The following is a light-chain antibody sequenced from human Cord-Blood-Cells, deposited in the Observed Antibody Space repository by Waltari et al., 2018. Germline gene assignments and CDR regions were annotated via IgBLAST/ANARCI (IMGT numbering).Light chain of an antibody. CDR1: SSDVGSYTL. J-gene: IGLJ2*01. CDR3: CSYAGSVV. Sequence: QSALTQPASVSGSPGQSIPISCTGTSSDVGSYTLVSWYQQHPGKAPKLMIYEGSKRPSGLSNRFSGSKSGNTASLTISGLQAEDEADYYCCSYAGSVVFGGGTKLTVL. V-gene: IGLV2-23*01. CDR2: EGS.